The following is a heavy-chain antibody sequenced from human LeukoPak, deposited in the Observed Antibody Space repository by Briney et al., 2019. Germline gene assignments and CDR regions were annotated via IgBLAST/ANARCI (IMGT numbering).Heavy chain of an antibody. CDR2: IKQDGSEK. CDR3: ARAPYCIGGSCRFDY. J-gene: IGHJ4*02. Sequence: GGSLRLSCAVSGFTSSSYLMSWARQAPGKGLEWVANIKQDGSEKYYVDSVKGRFTISRDNAKNSLYLQMNSLRAEDTAVYYCARAPYCIGGSCRFDYWGQGTLVTVSS. CDR1: GFTSSSYL. V-gene: IGHV3-7*03. D-gene: IGHD2-15*01.